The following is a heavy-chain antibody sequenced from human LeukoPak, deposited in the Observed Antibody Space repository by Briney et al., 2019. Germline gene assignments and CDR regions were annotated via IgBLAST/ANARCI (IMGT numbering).Heavy chain of an antibody. V-gene: IGHV4-38-2*02. Sequence: PSETLSLTCTVSCYSISSGYYWGWIRQPPGKGLEWIGSIYHSGSTYYNPSLKSRVTISVDTSKNQFSLKLSSVTAADTAVYYCARALTVTRDYWGQGTLVTVSS. D-gene: IGHD4-17*01. CDR3: ARALTVTRDY. J-gene: IGHJ4*02. CDR2: IYHSGST. CDR1: CYSISSGYY.